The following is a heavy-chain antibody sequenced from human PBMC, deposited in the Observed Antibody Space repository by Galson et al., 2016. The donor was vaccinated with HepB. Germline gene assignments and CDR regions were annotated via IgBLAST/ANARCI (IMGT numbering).Heavy chain of an antibody. Sequence: SVKVSCKASGYSFTTYSIHWLRQAPGQRLEWMAWINSGNGNTKFSQKFQSRVIITRDTSASTVYMELSSLRSEDTAGYFCAIGRLLWFGESRGRSDDHFDYWGQGTLVTVSS. J-gene: IGHJ4*02. CDR1: GYSFTTYS. V-gene: IGHV1-3*01. CDR2: INSGNGNT. D-gene: IGHD3-10*01. CDR3: AIGRLLWFGESRGRSDDHFDY.